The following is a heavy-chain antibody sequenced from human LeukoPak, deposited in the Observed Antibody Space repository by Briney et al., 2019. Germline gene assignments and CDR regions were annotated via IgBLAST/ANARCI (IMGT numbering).Heavy chain of an antibody. Sequence: PSETLSLTCTVSGGSISSYYWSWLRQPPGKGLEWIGYIYYSGSTNYNPSLKSRVTISVDTSKNQFSLKLSSVTAADTAVYYCARVVVRGVIAYYYYMDVWGKGTTVTVSS. CDR3: ARVVVRGVIAYYYYMDV. CDR2: IYYSGST. D-gene: IGHD3-10*01. CDR1: GGSISSYY. J-gene: IGHJ6*03. V-gene: IGHV4-59*01.